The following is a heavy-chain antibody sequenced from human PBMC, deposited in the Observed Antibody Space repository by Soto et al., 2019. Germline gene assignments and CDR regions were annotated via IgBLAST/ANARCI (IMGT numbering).Heavy chain of an antibody. J-gene: IGHJ6*02. CDR2: IAWNSDII. V-gene: IGHV3-9*01. D-gene: IGHD3-10*01. Sequence: EVQLVESGGGLVQPGRSLRLSCAASGFRCEDYAMQWFRQAPGKCLEWVSGIAWNSDIIGYADSVKGRFTISRDNGKNSLSLQMNSLRPEDTALYYCAKDHYGSAIYGMDVWGQGTKVTVSS. CDR1: GFRCEDYA. CDR3: AKDHYGSAIYGMDV.